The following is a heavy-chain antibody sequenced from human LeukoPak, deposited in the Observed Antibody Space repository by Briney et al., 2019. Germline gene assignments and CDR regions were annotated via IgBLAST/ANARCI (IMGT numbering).Heavy chain of an antibody. CDR3: ASVRHDPLEYYYYIDV. J-gene: IGHJ6*03. D-gene: IGHD2/OR15-2a*01. CDR2: ISPSGSP. V-gene: IGHV4-34*01. CDR1: GDSLSRYY. Sequence: PSETLSLTCAVSGDSLSRYYWTWIRQPPGKGLEWLGEISPSGSPKYNPSLKSRATISVDTSKNQFSLRLTSVTAADTALYYCASVRHDPLEYYYYIDVWGKGTTVTVS.